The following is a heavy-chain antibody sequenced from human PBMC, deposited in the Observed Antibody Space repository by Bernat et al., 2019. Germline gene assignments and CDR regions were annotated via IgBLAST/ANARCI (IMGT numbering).Heavy chain of an antibody. CDR3: ARGGRGYSSGWYYFDY. J-gene: IGHJ4*02. CDR2: IYYSGST. CDR1: GGSVSSGSYY. V-gene: IGHV4-61*01. D-gene: IGHD6-19*01. Sequence: QVQLQESGPGLVKPSETLSLTCTVSGGSVSSGSYYWSWIRQPPGKGLEWIGYIYYSGSTNYNPSLKSRVTISVDTSKNQFSLKLSSVTAADTAVYYCARGGRGYSSGWYYFDYWGQGTLVTVSS.